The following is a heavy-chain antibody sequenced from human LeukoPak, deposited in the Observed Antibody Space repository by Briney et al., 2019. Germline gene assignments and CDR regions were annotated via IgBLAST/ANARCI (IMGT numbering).Heavy chain of an antibody. CDR3: ASGDCSGGSCYLGY. V-gene: IGHV4-59*08. Sequence: SETLSLTCTVSGGSISSYCWSWIRQPPGKGLEWIGYIYYSGSTNYNPSLKSRVTISVDTSKNQFSLKLSSVTAADTAVYYCASGDCSGGSCYLGYWGQGTLVTVSS. D-gene: IGHD2-15*01. J-gene: IGHJ4*02. CDR2: IYYSGST. CDR1: GGSISSYC.